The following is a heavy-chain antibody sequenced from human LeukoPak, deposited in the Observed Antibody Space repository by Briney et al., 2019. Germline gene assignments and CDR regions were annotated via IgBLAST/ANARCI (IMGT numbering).Heavy chain of an antibody. D-gene: IGHD5-18*01. V-gene: IGHV1-18*01. J-gene: IGHJ4*02. CDR2: ISAYNGNT. Sequence: ASVKVSCKASGYTFTSFGISWARQAPGQGPEWMGWISAYNGNTNYVQKFQGRVTMTTDTSTNTAYMELRSLTSDDTAVYYCARDLGLDTTMIFFDYWGQGTLVTVSS. CDR3: ARDLGLDTTMIFFDY. CDR1: GYTFTSFG.